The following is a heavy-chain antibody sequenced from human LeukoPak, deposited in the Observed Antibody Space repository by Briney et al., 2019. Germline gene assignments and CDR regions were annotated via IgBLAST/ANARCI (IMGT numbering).Heavy chain of an antibody. CDR2: IYTSGST. V-gene: IGHV4-4*07. CDR1: GGSISSYY. D-gene: IGHD5-18*01. Sequence: PSETLSLTCTVSGGSISSYYWSWIRQPAGKGLEWVGRIYTSGSTNYNPSLKSRVTISVHTSTNPFSLNLSSLTAADTAVYYCARVHSYCYNYFDYWGQGPLVTVSS. J-gene: IGHJ4*02. CDR3: ARVHSYCYNYFDY.